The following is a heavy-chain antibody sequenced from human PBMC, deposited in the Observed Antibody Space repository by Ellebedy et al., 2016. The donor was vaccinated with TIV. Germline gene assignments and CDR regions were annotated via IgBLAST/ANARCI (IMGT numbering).Heavy chain of an antibody. J-gene: IGHJ4*02. CDR2: IIPILNVV. CDR1: GETSSSHA. CDR3: ARWGPYSGTFQGPFDF. D-gene: IGHD5-12*01. V-gene: IGHV1-69*04. Sequence: AASVKVSCKASGETSSSHALNWVRQAPGQGLEWVGRIIPILNVVNYARKFQCRVTITADRSTNIVYLELSSLRSEDTAVYYCARWGPYSGTFQGPFDFWGQGVLVTVSS.